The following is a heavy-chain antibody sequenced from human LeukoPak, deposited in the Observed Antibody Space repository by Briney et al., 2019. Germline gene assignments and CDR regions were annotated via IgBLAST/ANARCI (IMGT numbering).Heavy chain of an antibody. V-gene: IGHV4-39*01. CDR2: IYYSGST. D-gene: IGHD1-26*01. CDR3: ASPSGSSDAFDI. Sequence: SETLSLTCTVPGGSISSSSYYWGWIRQPPGKGLEWIGSIYYSGSTYYNPSLKSRVTISVDTSKNQFSLKLSSVTAADTAVYYCASPSGSSDAFDIWGQGTMVTVSS. CDR1: GGSISSSSYY. J-gene: IGHJ3*02.